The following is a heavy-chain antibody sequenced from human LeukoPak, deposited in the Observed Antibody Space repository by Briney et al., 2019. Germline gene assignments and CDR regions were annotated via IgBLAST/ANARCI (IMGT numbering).Heavy chain of an antibody. CDR2: INPNSGGT. V-gene: IGHV1-2*02. Sequence: GASVKVSCKASGYTFTGYYIHWVRQAPGQGLEWMGWINPNSGGTNYAQKFQGRVTMTRDTSISTAYMELSRLRSDDTAVYYCARLFRDSGSYRPFDYWGQGTLVTVSS. D-gene: IGHD1-26*01. J-gene: IGHJ4*02. CDR1: GYTFTGYY. CDR3: ARLFRDSGSYRPFDY.